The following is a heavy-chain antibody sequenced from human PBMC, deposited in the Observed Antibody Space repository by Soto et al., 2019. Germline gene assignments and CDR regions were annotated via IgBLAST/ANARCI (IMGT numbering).Heavy chain of an antibody. J-gene: IGHJ5*01. CDR2: IYYTGST. V-gene: IGHV4-31*03. CDR1: GGSLSTGGYY. CDR3: ARGTTDWFDP. D-gene: IGHD1-26*01. Sequence: QVQLQESGPGLVKPSLTLSLTCTVSGGSLSTGGYYWSWIRQHPGKGLEWIGYIYYTGSTYYTPSLKSRVSISLDTSKNQFSLNLSSVTAADTAVYYCARGTTDWFDPWGQGTLVTVSS.